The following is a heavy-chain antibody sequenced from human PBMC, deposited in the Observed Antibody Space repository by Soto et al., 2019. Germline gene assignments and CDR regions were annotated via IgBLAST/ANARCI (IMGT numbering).Heavy chain of an antibody. V-gene: IGHV4-39*01. CDR1: GGSISSSSYY. CDR3: ARLMRLATPAHNYYYGMDV. Sequence: SSETLSLTCTVSGGSISSSSYYWGWIRQPPGKGLEWIGSIYYSGSTYYNPSLKSRVTISVDTSKNQFSLKLSSVTAADTAVYYCARLMRLATPAHNYYYGMDVWGQGTTVTVSS. CDR2: IYYSGST. D-gene: IGHD2-2*01. J-gene: IGHJ6*02.